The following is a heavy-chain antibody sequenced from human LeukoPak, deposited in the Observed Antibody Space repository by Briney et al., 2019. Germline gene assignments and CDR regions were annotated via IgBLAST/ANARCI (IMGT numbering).Heavy chain of an antibody. Sequence: GGSLSLSCAASGFIFTGYFMSWVRKAPGKGLEWVPSINHDGSEKYYVDSVRGRFTISRDNTKNLLYLQMSSLRAEDTAVYYCATDRGWRTSGYYLYYFEYWGQGTLVTVSS. CDR2: INHDGSEK. J-gene: IGHJ4*02. CDR3: ATDRGWRTSGYYLYYFEY. V-gene: IGHV3-7*01. CDR1: GFIFTGYF. D-gene: IGHD3-3*01.